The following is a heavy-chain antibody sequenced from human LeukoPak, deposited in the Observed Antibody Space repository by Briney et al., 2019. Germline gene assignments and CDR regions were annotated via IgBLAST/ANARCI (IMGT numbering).Heavy chain of an antibody. CDR3: AKGGQLVPFDY. D-gene: IGHD6-6*01. CDR2: IKQDGSEK. V-gene: IGHV3-7*01. Sequence: GGSLRLSCAASGFTFSSYWMTWVRQAPGKGLEWVANIKQDGSEKYYVDSVKGRFTISRDNAKNSLYLQMNSLRAEDTAVYYCAKGGQLVPFDYWGQGTLVTVSS. J-gene: IGHJ4*02. CDR1: GFTFSSYW.